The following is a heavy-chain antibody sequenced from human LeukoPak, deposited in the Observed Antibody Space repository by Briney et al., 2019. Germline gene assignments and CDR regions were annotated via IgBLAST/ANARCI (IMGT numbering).Heavy chain of an antibody. D-gene: IGHD4-17*01. Sequence: SETLSLTCTVSGGSISNNNYYWTWIRQPAGKGLEWIGRLNPSGTTNYNSSLESRVTIPADTSENQFSLKLSSVTAADTAVYYCARGRPYGDYFDYWGQGALVTVSS. CDR2: LNPSGTT. J-gene: IGHJ4*02. V-gene: IGHV4-61*02. CDR3: ARGRPYGDYFDY. CDR1: GGSISNNNYY.